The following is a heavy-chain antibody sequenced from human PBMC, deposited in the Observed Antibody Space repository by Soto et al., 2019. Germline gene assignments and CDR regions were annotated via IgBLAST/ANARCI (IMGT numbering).Heavy chain of an antibody. CDR2: ISSSGSTI. J-gene: IGHJ4*02. Sequence: GGSLRLACAASGFTFSSYEMNWVRQAPGKGLEWVSYISSSGSTIYYADSVKGRFTISRDDAKNSLYLQMNSLRAEDTAVCYCARGPTPSRTMDFNSWGQGTLVTV. CDR1: GFTFSSYE. D-gene: IGHD2-2*03. CDR3: ARGPTPSRTMDFNS. V-gene: IGHV3-48*03.